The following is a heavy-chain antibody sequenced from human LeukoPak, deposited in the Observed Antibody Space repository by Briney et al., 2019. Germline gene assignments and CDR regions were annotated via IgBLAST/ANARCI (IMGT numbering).Heavy chain of an antibody. CDR3: AKVVVVLSIDAFDI. Sequence: GGSLRLSCAASGFTFSSYWMHWVRQAPGKGLVWVSRINSDGSSTSYADSVKGRFTISRDNSKNTLHLQMNSLRAEDTADYYCAKVVVVLSIDAFDIWGQGTMVTVSS. CDR1: GFTFSSYW. D-gene: IGHD2-21*01. CDR2: INSDGSST. V-gene: IGHV3-74*01. J-gene: IGHJ3*02.